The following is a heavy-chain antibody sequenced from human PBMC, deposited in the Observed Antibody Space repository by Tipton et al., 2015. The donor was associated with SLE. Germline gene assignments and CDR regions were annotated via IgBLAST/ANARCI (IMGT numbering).Heavy chain of an antibody. CDR2: IYHSGST. D-gene: IGHD2-21*01. J-gene: IGHJ5*02. Sequence: TLSLTCAVSGVSVSISNWWSWVRQTPGKGLEWIGEIYHSGSTNYNPSLKTRVTLSVDTSKNQFSLKLSSVTAADTAVYYCARAGGGDSNWFDPWGQGTLVTVSS. CDR3: ARAGGGDSNWFDP. CDR1: GVSVSISNW. V-gene: IGHV4-4*02.